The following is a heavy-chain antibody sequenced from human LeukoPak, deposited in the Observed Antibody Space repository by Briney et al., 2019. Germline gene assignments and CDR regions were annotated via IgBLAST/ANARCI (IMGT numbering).Heavy chain of an antibody. V-gene: IGHV4-34*01. CDR1: GGSISSYY. Sequence: SETLSLTCTVSGGSISSYYWSWIRQPPGKGLEWIGEINHSGSTNYNPSLKSRVTISVDTSKNQFSLKLSSVTAADTAVYYCARAGPQYSSGWLGYWGQGTLVTVSS. J-gene: IGHJ4*02. CDR3: ARAGPQYSSGWLGY. D-gene: IGHD6-19*01. CDR2: INHSGST.